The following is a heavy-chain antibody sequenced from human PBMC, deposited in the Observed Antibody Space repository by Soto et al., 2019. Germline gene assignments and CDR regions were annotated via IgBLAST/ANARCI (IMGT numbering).Heavy chain of an antibody. Sequence: AASVKVSCKASGYTFTSYGISWVRQAPGQRLEWMGWISAYNGNTNYAQKLQGRVTMTTDTSTSTAYMELRSLRSDDTAVYYCARAYCSSTSCYPPTFDYWGQGTLVTVSS. CDR2: ISAYNGNT. CDR1: GYTFTSYG. V-gene: IGHV1-18*01. J-gene: IGHJ4*02. D-gene: IGHD2-2*01. CDR3: ARAYCSSTSCYPPTFDY.